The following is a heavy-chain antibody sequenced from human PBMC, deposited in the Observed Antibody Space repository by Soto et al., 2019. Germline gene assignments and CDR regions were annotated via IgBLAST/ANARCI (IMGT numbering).Heavy chain of an antibody. CDR3: AGPYSGSPYYYYGMDV. CDR1: GYSFTSYW. D-gene: IGHD1-26*01. CDR2: IDPSDSYT. V-gene: IGHV5-10-1*01. J-gene: IGHJ6*02. Sequence: GESLKISCKGSGYSFTSYWISWVRQMPGKGQEWMGRIDPSDSYTNYSPSFQGHVTISADKSISTAYLQWSSLKASDTAMYYCAGPYSGSPYYYYGMDVWGRGTTVTVSS.